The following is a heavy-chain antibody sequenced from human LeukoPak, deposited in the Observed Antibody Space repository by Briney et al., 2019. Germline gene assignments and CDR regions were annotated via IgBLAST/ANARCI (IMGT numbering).Heavy chain of an antibody. CDR3: ARVPADPREVNWFDP. Sequence: ASVKVSCKASGYTFTSYGISWVRQAPGQGLEWMGWISAYNGNTNYAQKLQGRVTMTTDTSTSTAYMELRSLRSGDTAVYYCARVPADPREVNWFDPWGQGTLVTVSS. V-gene: IGHV1-18*01. CDR1: GYTFTSYG. J-gene: IGHJ5*02. D-gene: IGHD1-26*01. CDR2: ISAYNGNT.